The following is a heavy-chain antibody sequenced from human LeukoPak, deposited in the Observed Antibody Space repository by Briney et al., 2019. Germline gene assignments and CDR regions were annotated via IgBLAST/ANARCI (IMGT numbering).Heavy chain of an antibody. CDR3: AGTYYYDSSGYYYHYYYYYGMDV. V-gene: IGHV1-18*01. D-gene: IGHD3-22*01. J-gene: IGHJ6*02. Sequence: GASVKVSCKASGYTFTSYGISWVRQAPGQGLEWMGWISAYNGNTNYAQKLQGRVTMTTDTSTSTAYMELRSLRSDDTAVYYCAGTYYYDSSGYYYHYYYYYGMDVWGQGTTVTVSS. CDR2: ISAYNGNT. CDR1: GYTFTSYG.